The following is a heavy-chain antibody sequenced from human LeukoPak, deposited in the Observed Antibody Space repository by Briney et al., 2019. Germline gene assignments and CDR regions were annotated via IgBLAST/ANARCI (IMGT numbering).Heavy chain of an antibody. D-gene: IGHD4-11*01. V-gene: IGHV3-23*01. CDR2: ISGSGGST. CDR3: AKRQGDYSNNNWFDP. J-gene: IGHJ5*02. Sequence: QPGGSLRLPCAASGFTFSSYAMSWVRQAPGKGLEWVSAISGSGGSTYYADSVEGRFTISRDNSKNTLYLQMNSLRAEDTAVYYCAKRQGDYSNNNWFDPWGQGTLVTVSS. CDR1: GFTFSSYA.